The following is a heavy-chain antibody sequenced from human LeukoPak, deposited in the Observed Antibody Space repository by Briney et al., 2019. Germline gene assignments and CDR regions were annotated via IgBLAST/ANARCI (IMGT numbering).Heavy chain of an antibody. Sequence: PGGSLRLSCSAYGINFWGSGMHWVRQRPGTGLEWVAFIQYDTSQIYYADSVKGRFTISRNNPQKMVYLQMDSLTTEDTAVYFCAREGSTVVIHASDVWGQGTMVTVSS. D-gene: IGHD2-21*01. J-gene: IGHJ3*01. CDR3: AREGSTVVIHASDV. CDR1: GINFWGSG. CDR2: IQYDTSQI. V-gene: IGHV3-30*19.